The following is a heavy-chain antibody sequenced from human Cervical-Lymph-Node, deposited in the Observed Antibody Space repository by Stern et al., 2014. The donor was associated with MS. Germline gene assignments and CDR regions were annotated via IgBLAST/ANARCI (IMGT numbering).Heavy chain of an antibody. Sequence: VQLVQSGSELKKPGASVKVSCKASGYTFTNYGMNWVRQAPGQGLEWMGWINTNTGNPTYAQALTGRFVFSLDTSVNTAFLEISRLKAADTAVYFCVSRQNGTSGYFDYWGQGSLVTVSS. V-gene: IGHV7-4-1*02. CDR2: INTNTGNP. CDR1: GYTFTNYG. CDR3: VSRQNGTSGYFDY. D-gene: IGHD1-1*01. J-gene: IGHJ4*02.